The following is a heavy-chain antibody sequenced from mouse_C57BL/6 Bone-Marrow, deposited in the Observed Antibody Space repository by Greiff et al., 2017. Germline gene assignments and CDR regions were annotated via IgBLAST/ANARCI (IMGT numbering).Heavy chain of an antibody. J-gene: IGHJ2*01. CDR3: ARSGYLLWSL. CDR2: INPSNVGT. D-gene: IGHD2-1*01. V-gene: IGHV1-53*01. CDR1: GYTFTSYW. Sequence: QVQLQQPGTELVKPGASVKLSCTASGYTFTSYWMHWVKQRPGQGLEWLGNINPSNVGTNYNEKFKSKATLTVDKSSSTAYMQRSSLTSADSAVYYCARSGYLLWSLWGQGTTLTVSS.